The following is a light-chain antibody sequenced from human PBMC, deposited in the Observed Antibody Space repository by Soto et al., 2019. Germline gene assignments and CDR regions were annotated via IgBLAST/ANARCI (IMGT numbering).Light chain of an antibody. CDR2: GNS. CDR1: SSNIGAGYD. CDR3: QSYDSSLSGDVV. J-gene: IGLJ2*01. V-gene: IGLV1-40*01. Sequence: QLVLTQPPSVSGAPGQRVTISCTGSSSNIGAGYDVHWYQQLPGTAPKLLIYGNSNRPSGVPDRFSGSKSGTSASLAITGLQAEDEADYDCQSYDSSLSGDVVFGGGTKLTVL.